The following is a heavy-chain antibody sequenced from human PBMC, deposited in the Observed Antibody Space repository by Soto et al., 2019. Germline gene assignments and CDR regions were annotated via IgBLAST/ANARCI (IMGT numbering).Heavy chain of an antibody. CDR1: GNALPRHG. J-gene: IGHJ2*01. Sequence: QVQLLQSGTEVKKPGASVTVSCKPSGNALPRHGISWVRQAPGQGPEWMGWISGFNGNTVYAQKVQGRVSMTTDTTTNTAYMELMSLTSADTAVYYCATTGEDWDFDLWGRGTLVTVSS. V-gene: IGHV1-18*04. CDR3: ATTGEDWDFDL. D-gene: IGHD1-1*01. CDR2: ISGFNGNT.